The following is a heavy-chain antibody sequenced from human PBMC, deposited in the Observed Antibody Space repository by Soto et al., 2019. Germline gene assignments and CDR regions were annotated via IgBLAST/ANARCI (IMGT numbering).Heavy chain of an antibody. V-gene: IGHV1-2*02. D-gene: IGHD1-26*01. J-gene: IGHJ4*02. CDR3: ARILYSGSYYGFDF. CDR1: GYTFADHY. CDR2: INPKSGAT. Sequence: QVQLVQSGAEVKKPGASVKVSCKASGYTFADHYVHWVRQTPGQGLGWLGWINPKSGATDYAQQFQGRITMTRNSSISTTYLELSRVTSDDTALYYCARILYSGSYYGFDFWGQGTLVTVSS.